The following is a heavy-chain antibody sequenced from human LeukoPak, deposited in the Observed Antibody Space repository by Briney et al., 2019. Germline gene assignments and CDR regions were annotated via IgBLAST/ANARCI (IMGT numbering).Heavy chain of an antibody. V-gene: IGHV1-8*03. CDR3: ARFYYGSGSHFDY. D-gene: IGHD3-10*01. Sequence: ASVKVSCKASGYTFTSYDINWVRQATGQGPEWMGWMNPNSGNTGYAQKFQGRVTITRNTSISTAYMELSSLRSEDTAVYYCARFYYGSGSHFDYWGQGTLVTVSS. J-gene: IGHJ4*02. CDR2: MNPNSGNT. CDR1: GYTFTSYD.